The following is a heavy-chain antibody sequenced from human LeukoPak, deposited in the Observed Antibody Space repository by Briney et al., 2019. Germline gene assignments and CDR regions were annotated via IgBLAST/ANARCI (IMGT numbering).Heavy chain of an antibody. J-gene: IGHJ4*02. D-gene: IGHD3-22*01. CDR2: ISGSGDNT. Sequence: GGSLRLSCEGSAFIFSGHWMNWVRQAPGKGLEWVSGISGSGDNTYYADSVKGRFTISRDNSKNTLYVQVNSLGTEDTAAYYCAKGSYYDSSGSFYFDYWGQGTLVTVSS. CDR3: AKGSYYDSSGSFYFDY. CDR1: AFIFSGHW. V-gene: IGHV3-23*01.